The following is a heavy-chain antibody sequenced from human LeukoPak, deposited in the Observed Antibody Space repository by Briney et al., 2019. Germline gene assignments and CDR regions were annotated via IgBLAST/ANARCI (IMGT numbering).Heavy chain of an antibody. CDR2: IDYAGGST. CDR3: AATRVCGGVLLRPNCLYFEN. V-gene: IGHV3-23*01. CDR1: GFAFNNYV. Sequence: GGSLRLSCAASGFAFNNYVMSWVRQAPGRGLEWVSGIDYAGGSTNYADSVQGRFTVSRDNSKNTLYLQMNSLRAEDTAIYYCAATRVCGGVLLRPNCLYFENWGQGTLVTVSS. D-gene: IGHD3-10*01. J-gene: IGHJ4*02.